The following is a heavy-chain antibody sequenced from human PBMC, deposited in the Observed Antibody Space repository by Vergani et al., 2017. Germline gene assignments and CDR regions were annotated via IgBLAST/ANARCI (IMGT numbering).Heavy chain of an antibody. J-gene: IGHJ4*02. CDR1: GATFRSNT. D-gene: IGHD2-8*01. Sequence: QVQLVQSGAEVKKPGSSVKVSCKASGATFRSNTINWVRQATGQGLEWMGWMNPISGNTGYAQNLQGRLTVTRDTSVNTAYMELSSLTSEDMAVYYCVRARRTCTYDHCPRYYYDLWGQGTLVTVSS. V-gene: IGHV1-8*03. CDR2: MNPISGNT. CDR3: VRARRTCTYDHCPRYYYDL.